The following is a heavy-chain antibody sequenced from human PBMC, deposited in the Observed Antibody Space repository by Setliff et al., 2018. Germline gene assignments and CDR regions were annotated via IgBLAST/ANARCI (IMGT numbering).Heavy chain of an antibody. V-gene: IGHV4-38-2*02. D-gene: IGHD1-26*01. J-gene: IGHJ5*02. CDR2: IYHSEST. CDR3: ARGARIVGATPLPVNWFDP. CDR1: GYSIISGYY. Sequence: ASETLSLTCTVSGYSIISGYYWGWIRQPPGKGLEWIGSIYHSESTYYNPSLKSRVTISVDTSQNKFSLKLSSVTAADTAVYYCARGARIVGATPLPVNWFDPWGQGTLVTVSS.